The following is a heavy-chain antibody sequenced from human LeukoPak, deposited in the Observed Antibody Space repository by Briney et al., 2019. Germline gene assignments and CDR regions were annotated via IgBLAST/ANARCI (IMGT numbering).Heavy chain of an antibody. CDR2: ISGSGDST. Sequence: PGGSLRLSCAASGFTFTTYTMRWVRQAPGKGLEWVSAISGSGDSTYYADSVKGRFTISRDNSKNTLYLQMSSLRAVDSALYYCAKPDCPSTSCYTLDYWGQGTLVTVSS. V-gene: IGHV3-23*01. CDR1: GFTFTTYT. CDR3: AKPDCPSTSCYTLDY. D-gene: IGHD2-2*02. J-gene: IGHJ4*02.